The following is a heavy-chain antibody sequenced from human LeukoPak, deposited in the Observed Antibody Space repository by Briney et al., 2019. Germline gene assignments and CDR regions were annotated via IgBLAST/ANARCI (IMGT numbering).Heavy chain of an antibody. V-gene: IGHV3-33*06. CDR2: IWYDGSNK. J-gene: IGHJ4*02. CDR1: GFTFSSYG. D-gene: IGHD4-17*01. Sequence: GRSLRLSCAASGFTFSSYGMHWVRQAPGKGLEWVAVIWYDGSNKYYADSVKGRFTISRDNSKNTLYLQMNSLRAEDTAVYYCAKDMENGDPLEGFDYWGQGTLVTVSS. CDR3: AKDMENGDPLEGFDY.